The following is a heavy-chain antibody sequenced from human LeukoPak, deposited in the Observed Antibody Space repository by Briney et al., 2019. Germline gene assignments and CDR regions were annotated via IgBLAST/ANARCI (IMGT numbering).Heavy chain of an antibody. V-gene: IGHV1-8*01. J-gene: IGHJ4*02. CDR1: GYTFTSYD. Sequence: ASVKVSCKASGYTFTSYDINWVRQAPGQGLEWMGWMNPNSGNTGYAQKFQGRVTMTRNTSISTAYMELSSLRSEDTAVNYCARGLRYSSSWYLRYYYDRSGYYTLGLDYWGQGTLVTVSS. CDR3: ARGLRYSSSWYLRYYYDRSGYYTLGLDY. CDR2: MNPNSGNT. D-gene: IGHD3-22*01.